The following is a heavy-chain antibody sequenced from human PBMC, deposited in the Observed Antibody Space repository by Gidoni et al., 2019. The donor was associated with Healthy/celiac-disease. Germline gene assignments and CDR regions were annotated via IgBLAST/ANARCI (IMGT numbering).Heavy chain of an antibody. V-gene: IGHV4-39*01. CDR1: GGSISSSSYY. J-gene: IGHJ4*02. CDR3: ARHHFTYYYDSSGYYFDY. Sequence: QLQLQESGPGLVKPSETLSLTCTVSGGSISSSSYYWGWIRQPPGKGLEWIGSIYYSGSTYYNPSLKSRVTISVDTSKNQFSLKLSSVTAADTAVYYCARHHFTYYYDSSGYYFDYWGQGTLVTVSS. CDR2: IYYSGST. D-gene: IGHD3-22*01.